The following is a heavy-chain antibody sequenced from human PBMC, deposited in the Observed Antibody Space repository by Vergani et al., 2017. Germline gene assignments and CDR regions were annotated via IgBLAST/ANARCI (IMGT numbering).Heavy chain of an antibody. J-gene: IGHJ4*02. CDR1: GYSFTTYW. CDR2: IYPSDSYT. D-gene: IGHD1-14*01. Sequence: EVQLVQSGAEVKKPGESLRISCKGSGYSFTTYWISWVRQMPGKGLEWMGKIYPSDSYTHYSPSFQGHVTISADKSISTAYLQGSSLKASDTAMYYCASDQGGGTHWGQGTLVTVSS. CDR3: ASDQGGGTH. V-gene: IGHV5-10-1*03.